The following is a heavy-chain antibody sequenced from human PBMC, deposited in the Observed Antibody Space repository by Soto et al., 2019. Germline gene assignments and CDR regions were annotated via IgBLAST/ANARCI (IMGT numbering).Heavy chain of an antibody. Sequence: HPGGSLRLSCAASGFTISSYAMHWVRQAPGKGLEWVAVISYDGSNKYYADSVKGRFTISRDNSKNTLYLQMNSLRAEDTAVYYCATSLEYSSSWYPYYFDYWGQGTLVTVSS. CDR2: ISYDGSNK. CDR3: ATSLEYSSSWYPYYFDY. D-gene: IGHD6-13*01. J-gene: IGHJ4*02. CDR1: GFTISSYA. V-gene: IGHV3-30-3*01.